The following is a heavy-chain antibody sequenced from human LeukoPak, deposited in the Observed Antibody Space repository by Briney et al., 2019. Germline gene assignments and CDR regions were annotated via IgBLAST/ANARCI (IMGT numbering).Heavy chain of an antibody. CDR3: ASLWFGKSARDY. V-gene: IGHV3-48*01. J-gene: IGHJ4*02. Sequence: PGGSLRLSCAASGFTFSSYSMNWVRQAPGKGLEWVSFHSSSSSTIYYADSVKGRFTISRDNAKNSLYLQMNSLRAEDTAVYYCASLWFGKSARDYWGQGTLVTVSS. D-gene: IGHD3-10*01. CDR2: HSSSSSTI. CDR1: GFTFSSYS.